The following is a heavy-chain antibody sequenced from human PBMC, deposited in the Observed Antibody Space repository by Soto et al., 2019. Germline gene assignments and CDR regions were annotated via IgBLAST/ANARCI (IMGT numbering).Heavy chain of an antibody. CDR3: AKVRQRFLDILTGATNFDS. CDR2: ISSDGDLR. J-gene: IGHJ4*02. CDR1: GFTFNNFA. Sequence: EVHLLGSGGDLVKPGGSLRLSCEVSGFTFNNFAMSWVRQSPGKGLEWVSTISSDGDLRLYAESVKGRFTISRDNSKSSLFLQMNSLRAEDTALYFCAKVRQRFLDILTGATNFDSWGQGTLVTVSS. D-gene: IGHD3-9*01. V-gene: IGHV3-23*01.